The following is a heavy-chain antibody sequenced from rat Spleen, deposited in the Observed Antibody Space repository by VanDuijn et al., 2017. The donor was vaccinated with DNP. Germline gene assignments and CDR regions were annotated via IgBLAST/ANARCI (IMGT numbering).Heavy chain of an antibody. CDR2: IWAGGST. D-gene: IGHD1-6*01. Sequence: QVQLEESGPGLMQPSETLSLTCTVSGFSLTSNGVGWVRQPLGKGLAWMGTIWAGGSTNDNSAVQSRLSISRDTSKSQVFLKMNSLQPEDTGTYYCARQRYTHYAMDAWGQGTSVTVSS. CDR3: ARQRYTHYAMDA. J-gene: IGHJ4*01. CDR1: GFSLTSNG. V-gene: IGHV2-72*01.